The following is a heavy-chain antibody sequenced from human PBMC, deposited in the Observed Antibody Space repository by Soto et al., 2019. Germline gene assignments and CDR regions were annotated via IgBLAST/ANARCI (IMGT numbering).Heavy chain of an antibody. CDR1: GGTFSSYA. CDR3: ARLVVTIFGVIAYYYNGMDV. D-gene: IGHD3-3*01. J-gene: IGHJ6*02. V-gene: IGHV1-69*13. Sequence: SVKVSCKASGGTFSSYAISCVRQAPGQGLEWMGGIIPIFGTANYAQKFQGRVTITADESTSTAYMELSSLRSEDTAVYYCARLVVTIFGVIAYYYNGMDVWGQG. CDR2: IIPIFGTA.